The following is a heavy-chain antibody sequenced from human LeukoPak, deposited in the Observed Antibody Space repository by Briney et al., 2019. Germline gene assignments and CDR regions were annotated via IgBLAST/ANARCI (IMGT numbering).Heavy chain of an antibody. CDR1: GYTFTTYY. CDR2: INLSGGTT. Sequence: RASVKVSRKASGYTFTTYYIHWVRQAPGQGLEWMGRINLSGGTTTYAQKFQGRVTMTRDTSTSTVHMELSSLRSEDTAAYYCASHSSGWQQTYFDYWGQGTLVTVSS. J-gene: IGHJ4*02. V-gene: IGHV1-46*01. D-gene: IGHD6-19*01. CDR3: ASHSSGWQQTYFDY.